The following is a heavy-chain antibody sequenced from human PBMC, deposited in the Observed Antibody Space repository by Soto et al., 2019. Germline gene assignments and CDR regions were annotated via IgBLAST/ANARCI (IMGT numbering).Heavy chain of an antibody. CDR2: IYYSGST. J-gene: IGHJ6*02. CDR3: VGEDYYYGMDV. V-gene: IGHV4-39*01. Sequence: SETLSLTCTVSGRSIRSSSYYWGWIRQPPGKGLEWIGSIYYSGSTYYNPSLKSRVTISVDTSKNQFSLKLSSVTAADTAVYYCVGEDYYYGMDVWGQGTTVT. CDR1: GRSIRSSSYY. D-gene: IGHD3-16*01.